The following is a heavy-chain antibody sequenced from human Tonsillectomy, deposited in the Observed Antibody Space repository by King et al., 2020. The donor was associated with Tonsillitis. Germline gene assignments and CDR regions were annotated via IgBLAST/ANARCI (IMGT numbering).Heavy chain of an antibody. D-gene: IGHD3-22*01. CDR3: AKESSLVEYNDDSSGYYSYFDS. CDR1: GFTFNIFA. V-gene: IGHV3-23*04. Sequence: VQLVESGGGLVQPGGSLRLSCAASGFTFNIFAMSWVRQAPGKGLEWGSAISGGGGGTHYADSVMGRFTISRENSKSTLYLQMNSLRAEDTAVYYCAKESSLVEYNDDSSGYYSYFDSWGQGTLVTVSS. J-gene: IGHJ4*02. CDR2: ISGGGGGT.